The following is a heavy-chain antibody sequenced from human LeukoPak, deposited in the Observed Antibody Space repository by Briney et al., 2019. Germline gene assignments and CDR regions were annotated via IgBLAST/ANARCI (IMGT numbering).Heavy chain of an antibody. CDR3: ARVFCSGGSCYRYNWFDP. D-gene: IGHD2-15*01. Sequence: SETLSLTCTVSGGSISSSSYYWGWIRQPPGKGLEWIGSIYYSGSTNYNPSLKSRVTISVDTSKDQFSLKLSSVTAADTAVYYYARVFCSGGSCYRYNWFDPWGQGTLVTVSS. CDR2: IYYSGST. V-gene: IGHV4-39*07. J-gene: IGHJ5*02. CDR1: GGSISSSSYY.